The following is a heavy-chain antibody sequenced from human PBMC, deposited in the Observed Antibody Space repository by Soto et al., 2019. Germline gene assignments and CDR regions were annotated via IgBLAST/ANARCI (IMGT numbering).Heavy chain of an antibody. Sequence: SDILSLTVTVSGGSISSYYWSWIRQPPGKGLEWIGNIYYSGSTNYNPSLKSRVTISVDTSKNQFSLKLSSVTAADTAVYYCARERYYGMDVWGQGTTVTVSS. J-gene: IGHJ6*02. CDR2: IYYSGST. CDR3: ARERYYGMDV. V-gene: IGHV4-59*01. CDR1: GGSISSYY.